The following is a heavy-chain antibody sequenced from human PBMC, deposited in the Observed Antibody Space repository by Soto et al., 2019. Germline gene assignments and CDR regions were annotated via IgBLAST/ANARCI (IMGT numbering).Heavy chain of an antibody. CDR1: GYTFSSYG. CDR3: ARGGDYYYGLDV. D-gene: IGHD3-16*01. J-gene: IGHJ6*02. Sequence: QVHLVQSGGEVKKPGASVKVSCTASGYTFSSYGISWVRQAPGQGLEWMGWISAFNGNTNSVHRLQGRVALTTDASTSTAYMELRSLRSDDTAVYYCARGGDYYYGLDVWGQGTTVTVSS. V-gene: IGHV1-18*01. CDR2: ISAFNGNT.